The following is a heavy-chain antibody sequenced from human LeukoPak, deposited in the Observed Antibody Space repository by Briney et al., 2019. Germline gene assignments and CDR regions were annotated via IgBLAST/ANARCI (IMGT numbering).Heavy chain of an antibody. CDR3: AKETLRGGTYYHGMDV. V-gene: IGHV3-9*01. D-gene: IGHD3-10*01. J-gene: IGHJ6*02. Sequence: GRSLRLSCAASGFTFHDYAMHWVRQAPGKGLEWVSSISWNSGRVGYADSVKGRFTISRDNARDSLYLQMNSLGPEDTALYYCAKETLRGGTYYHGMDVWGQGTTVTVSS. CDR1: GFTFHDYA. CDR2: ISWNSGRV.